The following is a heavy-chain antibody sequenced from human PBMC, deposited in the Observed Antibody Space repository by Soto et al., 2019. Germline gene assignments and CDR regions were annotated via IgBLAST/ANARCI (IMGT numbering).Heavy chain of an antibody. CDR1: GDSIRSGEQY. CDR3: ARGDILTVYGCMDV. J-gene: IGHJ6*02. D-gene: IGHD3-9*01. CDR2: IYYSGST. Sequence: PSETLSLTCTVSGDSIRSGEQYWSWIRQPPGKGLEWIGYIYYSGSTYYNPSLKSRVTLSVDPSKNQFSLELTSVTAADTAVYFCARGDILTVYGCMDVWGQGTTVTVSS. V-gene: IGHV4-30-4*01.